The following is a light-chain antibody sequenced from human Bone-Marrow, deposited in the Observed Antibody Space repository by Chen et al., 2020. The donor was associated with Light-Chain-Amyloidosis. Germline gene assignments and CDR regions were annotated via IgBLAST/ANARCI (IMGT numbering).Light chain of an antibody. CDR3: QSADSSGTYEVI. J-gene: IGLJ2*01. CDR2: RDT. CDR1: DLPTKY. V-gene: IGLV3-25*03. Sequence: SSELTQPPSLSVSPGQTARLNCSGDDLPTKYAYWYQQKPGQAPVLVIHRDTERPSGISERFSGSSSGTTATLTISGVQAEDEADYHCQSADSSGTYEVIFGGGTKLTVL.